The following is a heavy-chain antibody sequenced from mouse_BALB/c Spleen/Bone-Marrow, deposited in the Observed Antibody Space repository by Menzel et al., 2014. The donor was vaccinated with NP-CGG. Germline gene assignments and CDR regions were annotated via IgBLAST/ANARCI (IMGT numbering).Heavy chain of an antibody. CDR1: GFTFSSFG. CDR3: ARYGNYFYAMDY. V-gene: IGHV5-17*02. D-gene: IGHD2-1*01. CDR2: ISSGSSTI. Sequence: EVMLVESGGGLVQPGGSRKLSCAASGFTFSSFGMHWVRPAPEKGLEWVAYISSGSSTIYYADTVKGRFTISRDNPKNTLFLQMTSLRSEDTAMYYCARYGNYFYAMDYWGQGTSVTVSS. J-gene: IGHJ4*01.